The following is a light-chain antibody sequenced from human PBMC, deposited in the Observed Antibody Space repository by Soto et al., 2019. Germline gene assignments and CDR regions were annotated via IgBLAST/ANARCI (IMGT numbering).Light chain of an antibody. CDR3: QHFKSFPIT. V-gene: IGKV1-5*01. CDR1: QSISSW. CDR2: DAS. Sequence: DIQVTQSPSTLSASVGDRVTFTCRASQSISSWLAWYQQKPGKAPKLLLYDASTLQSGVPSRFSGSGSGTDFTLTISRLHPDDFATYYCQHFKSFPITFGQGTRLEIK. J-gene: IGKJ5*01.